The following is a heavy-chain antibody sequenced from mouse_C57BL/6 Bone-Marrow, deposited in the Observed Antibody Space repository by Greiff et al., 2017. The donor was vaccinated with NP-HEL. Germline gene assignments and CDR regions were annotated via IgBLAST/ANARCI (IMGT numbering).Heavy chain of an antibody. CDR3: ARSAGGYYGYMDV. CDR1: GYTFTSYW. CDR2: IDPNSGGT. V-gene: IGHV1-72*01. Sequence: QVQLQQPGAELVKPGASVKLSCKASGYTFTSYWMHWVKQRPGRGLEWIGRIDPNSGGTKYNEKFKSKATLTVDKASSTAYIQLSSLTSEDSAVYYCARSAGGYYGYMDVWGKGTSVTVSS. J-gene: IGHJ1*03. D-gene: IGHD1-1*02.